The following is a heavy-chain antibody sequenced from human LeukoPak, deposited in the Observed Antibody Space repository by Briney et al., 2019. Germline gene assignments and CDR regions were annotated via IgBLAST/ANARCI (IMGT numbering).Heavy chain of an antibody. CDR1: GGSISQYY. CDR2: IHASGTT. V-gene: IGHV4-4*08. D-gene: IGHD3-10*01. CDR3: ARDESGGSGTSQFNY. J-gene: IGHJ4*02. Sequence: PSATLSLTCAVSGGSISQYYWSWLRQAPGQGLEWIGYIHASGTTTYNPSLKSRVTMSVDTSKNQFSLKLSSVTAADTAVYYCARDESGGSGTSQFNYWGQGTLVTVSS.